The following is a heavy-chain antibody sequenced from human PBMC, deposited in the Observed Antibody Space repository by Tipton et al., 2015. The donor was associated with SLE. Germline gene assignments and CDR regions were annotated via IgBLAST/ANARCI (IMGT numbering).Heavy chain of an antibody. CDR1: GGSFSGLY. CDR3: ARDCQVPSGAWDFYYYMDV. D-gene: IGHD1-26*01. V-gene: IGHV4-34*01. CDR2: VKSSGAS. Sequence: LRLSCVVYGGSFSGLYWSWIRQPPGKGLEWIGRVKSSGASNFNPSLKSRVTMSVDKSTNQFSLRLNSVTASDTAVYYCARDCQVPSGAWDFYYYMDVWGGGTTVTVSS. J-gene: IGHJ6*03.